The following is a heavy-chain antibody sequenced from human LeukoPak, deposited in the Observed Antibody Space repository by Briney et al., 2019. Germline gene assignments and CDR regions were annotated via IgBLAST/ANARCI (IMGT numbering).Heavy chain of an antibody. CDR3: ARDRQSLLYDY. CDR1: GFTFSSYS. CDR2: ISSSSSYI. J-gene: IGHJ4*02. Sequence: PGGSLRLSCAAPGFTFSSYSMNWVRQAPGKGLEWVSSISSSSSYIYYADPVKGRFTISRDNAKNSLYLQMNSLRAEDTAVYYCARDRQSLLYDYWGQGTLVTVSS. V-gene: IGHV3-21*01. D-gene: IGHD3-10*01.